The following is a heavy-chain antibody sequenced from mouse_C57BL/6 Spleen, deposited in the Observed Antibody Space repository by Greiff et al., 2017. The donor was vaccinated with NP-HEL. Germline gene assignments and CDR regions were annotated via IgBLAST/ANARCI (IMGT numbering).Heavy chain of an antibody. V-gene: IGHV1-15*01. CDR3: TRISYYLYYYAMDY. J-gene: IGHJ4*01. Sequence: QVQLKQSGAELVRPGASVTLSCKASGYTFTDYEMHWVKQTPVHGLEWIGAIAPETGGTAYNQKFKGKAILTADKSSSTAYMELRSLTSEDSAVYYCTRISYYLYYYAMDYWGQGTSVTVSS. D-gene: IGHD2-12*01. CDR1: GYTFTDYE. CDR2: IAPETGGT.